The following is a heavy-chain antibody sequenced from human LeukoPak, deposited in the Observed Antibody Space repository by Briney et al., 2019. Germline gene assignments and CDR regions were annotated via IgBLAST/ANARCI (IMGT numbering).Heavy chain of an antibody. V-gene: IGHV1-18*01. J-gene: IGHJ4*02. CDR2: ISAYNGNT. Sequence: ASVKVSCKASGYTFTSYGISWVRQAPGQGLEWMGWISAYNGNTNYAQKLQGRVTMTRDTSISTAYMELSRLRSDDTAVYYCARDLGSGYFDYWGQETLVTVSS. CDR1: GYTFTSYG. CDR3: ARDLGSGYFDY. D-gene: IGHD3-16*01.